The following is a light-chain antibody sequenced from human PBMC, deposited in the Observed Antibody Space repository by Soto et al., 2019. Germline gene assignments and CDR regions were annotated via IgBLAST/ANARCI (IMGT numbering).Light chain of an antibody. J-gene: IGLJ3*02. Sequence: QSAPTQPASVSGSPGQSITISCTGTSSDVGGYNYVSWYQQHPGKAPKLMIYEVSNRPSGVSNRFSGSKSGNTASLTISGLQAEDEADYYCSSYTSSSTSLVFGGGTKLTVL. CDR1: SSDVGGYNY. V-gene: IGLV2-14*01. CDR3: SSYTSSSTSLV. CDR2: EVS.